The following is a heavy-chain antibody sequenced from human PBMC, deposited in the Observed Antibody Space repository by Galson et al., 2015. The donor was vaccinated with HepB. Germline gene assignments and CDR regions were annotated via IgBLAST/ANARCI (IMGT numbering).Heavy chain of an antibody. D-gene: IGHD3-10*01. CDR2: ISYDGRNK. Sequence: SLRLSCAASGFTFKKYTMHWVRQAPGKGLEWGAVISYDGRNKYYAASVKGRFTISRDNSGNTLFLQMDSLRVEDTAVYYCARDSSPLWFGELFSYWGQGTQVIVSS. V-gene: IGHV3-30-3*01. CDR1: GFTFKKYT. CDR3: ARDSSPLWFGELFSY. J-gene: IGHJ4*02.